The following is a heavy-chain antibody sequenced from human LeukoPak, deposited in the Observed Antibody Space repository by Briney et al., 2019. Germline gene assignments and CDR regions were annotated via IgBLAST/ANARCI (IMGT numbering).Heavy chain of an antibody. J-gene: IGHJ4*02. Sequence: ETLSLTCTVSGGSISSYYWSWVRQAPGKGLEWVANIKQDGSEKYYVDSVKGRFTISRDNAKNSLYLQMNSLRAEDTAVYYCATDTAMVTNPLDYWGQGTLVTVSS. CDR2: IKQDGSEK. CDR1: GGSISSYY. CDR3: ATDTAMVTNPLDY. D-gene: IGHD5-18*01. V-gene: IGHV3-7*04.